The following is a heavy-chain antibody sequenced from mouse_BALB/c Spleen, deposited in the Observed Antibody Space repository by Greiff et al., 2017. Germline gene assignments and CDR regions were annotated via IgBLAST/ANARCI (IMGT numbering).Heavy chain of an antibody. J-gene: IGHJ4*01. D-gene: IGHD1-1*01. CDR1: GFTFSSYA. V-gene: IGHV5-6-5*01. Sequence: EVQLVESGGGLVKPGGSLKLSCAASGFTFSSYAMSWVRQTPEKRLEWVASISSGGSTYYPDSVKGRFTISRDNARNILYLQMSSLRSEDTAMYYCARGGPYYGSSLYAMDYWGQGTSVTVSS. CDR3: ARGGPYYGSSLYAMDY. CDR2: ISSGGST.